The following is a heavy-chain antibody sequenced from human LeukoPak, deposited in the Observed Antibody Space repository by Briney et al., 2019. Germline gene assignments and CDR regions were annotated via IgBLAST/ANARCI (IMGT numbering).Heavy chain of an antibody. D-gene: IGHD2-2*01. J-gene: IGHJ4*02. CDR2: IYYSGST. V-gene: IGHV4-59*01. CDR3: ASTSPYYFDY. Sequence: SETLSLTCTVSGGSISTYYWSWIRQPPGKGLEWIGYIYYSGSTNYNPSLKSRVTISVDTSKNQFSLKLSSVTAAETAVYYCASTSPYYFDYWGQGTLVTVSS. CDR1: GGSISTYY.